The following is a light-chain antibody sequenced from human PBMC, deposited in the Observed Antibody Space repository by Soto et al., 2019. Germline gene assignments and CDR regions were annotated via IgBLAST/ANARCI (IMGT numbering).Light chain of an antibody. Sequence: EIVLMQSPGTLSLSPGDRATLSCRASQRVSSRYLAWYQQKAGQAPRLLIYGASTRATGIPDRFSGSGSGTDFTLTISRLESEDFAFYYCHQYGSSHTFGQGTKLEIK. J-gene: IGKJ2*01. V-gene: IGKV3-20*01. CDR2: GAS. CDR1: QRVSSRY. CDR3: HQYGSSHT.